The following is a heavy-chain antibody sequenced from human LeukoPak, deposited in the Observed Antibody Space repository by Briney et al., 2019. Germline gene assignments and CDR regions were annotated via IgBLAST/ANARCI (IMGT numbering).Heavy chain of an antibody. J-gene: IGHJ3*02. V-gene: IGHV5-51*01. D-gene: IGHD2-21*02. CDR3: AREEYCGGDCYDAFDI. CDR2: IYPGDSDT. Sequence: GESLKISCKGSGYSFTSYWIGWVRQMPGKGLEWMGIIYPGDSDTRYSPSFQGQVTISADKSISTAYLQWSSLKASDTAMYYCAREEYCGGDCYDAFDIWGQGTMVTVSS. CDR1: GYSFTSYW.